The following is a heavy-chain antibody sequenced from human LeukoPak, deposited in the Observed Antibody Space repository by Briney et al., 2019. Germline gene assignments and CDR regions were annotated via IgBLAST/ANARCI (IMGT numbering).Heavy chain of an antibody. V-gene: IGHV1-2*02. J-gene: IGHJ4*02. Sequence: ASVKVSCKASGYTFTGYYMHWVRQAPGQGLEWMGWINPNSGGTNYAQKFQGRVTTTRDTSISTAYMELSRLRSDDTAVYYCARLPLHQTTVTTYWGQGTLVTVSS. CDR2: INPNSGGT. CDR1: GYTFTGYY. CDR3: ARLPLHQTTVTTY. D-gene: IGHD4-17*01.